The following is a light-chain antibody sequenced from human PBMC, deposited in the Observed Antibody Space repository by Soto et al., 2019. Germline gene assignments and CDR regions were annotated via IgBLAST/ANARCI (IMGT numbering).Light chain of an antibody. V-gene: IGLV2-8*01. J-gene: IGLJ1*01. CDR2: EVS. Sequence: QSALTQPPSASGSPGQSVTISCTGTSSDVGGYNYVSWYQQHPGKAPKLMIYEVSKRPSGVPDRFSGSKSGNTASLTVSGLQAEDEADYYCISYAGSNLIYVVATGTKLT. CDR3: ISYAGSNLIYV. CDR1: SSDVGGYNY.